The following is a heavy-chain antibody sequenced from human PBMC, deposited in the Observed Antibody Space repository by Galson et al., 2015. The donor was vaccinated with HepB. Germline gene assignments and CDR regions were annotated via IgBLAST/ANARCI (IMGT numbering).Heavy chain of an antibody. CDR3: VRDRAAIIRDPLDY. V-gene: IGHV1-2*06. D-gene: IGHD3-10*01. CDR2: INPKSGGT. Sequence: SVKVSCKASGYTFSDYFINWVRQAPGQGLEWLGRINPKSGGTDYTQKFQGRVTLTRDTSISTAYMGLSRLTSEDTAVYYCVRDRAAIIRDPLDYWGQGTVVTVSS. CDR1: GYTFSDYF. J-gene: IGHJ4*02.